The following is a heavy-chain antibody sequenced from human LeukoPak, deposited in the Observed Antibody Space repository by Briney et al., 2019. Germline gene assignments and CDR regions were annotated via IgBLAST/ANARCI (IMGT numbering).Heavy chain of an antibody. D-gene: IGHD1-26*01. V-gene: IGHV4-59*08. CDR1: GVSISSYY. CDR3: ARLAAISGSDYPDD. J-gene: IGHJ4*02. CDR2: IFYSGNT. Sequence: PSETLSLTCTVSGVSISSYYWSWIRQPPGKGLEWIGYIFYSGNTIYNPSLRSRVTISADTSKNHFSLRLRSVTAADTAVYNCARLAAISGSDYPDDWGQGTLVTVSS.